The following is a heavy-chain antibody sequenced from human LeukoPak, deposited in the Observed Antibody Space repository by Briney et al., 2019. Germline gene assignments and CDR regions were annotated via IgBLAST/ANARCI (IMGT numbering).Heavy chain of an antibody. CDR2: ISAYNGNT. D-gene: IGHD3-22*01. J-gene: IGHJ4*02. V-gene: IGHV1-18*01. CDR3: ARGGLYYYDSSGHPFDY. Sequence: ASVKVSCKASGGTFSSYTISWVRQAPGQGLEWMGWISAYNGNTNYAQKLQGRVTMTTDTSTSTAYMELRSLRSDDTAVYYCARGGLYYYDSSGHPFDYWGQGTLVTVSS. CDR1: GGTFSSYT.